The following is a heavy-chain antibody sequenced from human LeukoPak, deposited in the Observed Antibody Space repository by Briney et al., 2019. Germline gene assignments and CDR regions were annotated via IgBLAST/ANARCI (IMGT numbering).Heavy chain of an antibody. CDR1: GGSFSGYY. Sequence: SETLSLTCAVYGGSFSGYYWTWIRQPPGKGLEWLGEINHSGSSNFSPSFKSRVTISLDTSKNQLFLKKRSATAAAPRVFYCARLWGSGGYAFDIWGQGTMVTASS. V-gene: IGHV4-34*01. J-gene: IGHJ3*02. CDR2: INHSGSS. D-gene: IGHD3-10*01. CDR3: ARLWGSGGYAFDI.